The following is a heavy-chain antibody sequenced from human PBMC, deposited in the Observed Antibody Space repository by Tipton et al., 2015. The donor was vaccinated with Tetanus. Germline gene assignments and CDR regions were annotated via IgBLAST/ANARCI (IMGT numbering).Heavy chain of an antibody. CDR1: GGSMSGSGHY. Sequence: TLSLTCIVSGGSMSGSGHYGAWVRQSPGKGLEWIGSISYSGRTYYSPSLKSRVNMSVDTSKKDFSVRLGSVTAADTAVYYCARTAHNWFDPWGQGILVTVSS. V-gene: IGHV4-39*02. CDR2: ISYSGRT. D-gene: IGHD2-21*02. CDR3: ARTAHNWFDP. J-gene: IGHJ5*02.